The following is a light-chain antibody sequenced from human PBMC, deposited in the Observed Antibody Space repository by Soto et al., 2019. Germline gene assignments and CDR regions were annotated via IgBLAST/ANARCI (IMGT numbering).Light chain of an antibody. CDR1: NSDVGGYNY. Sequence: QSVLTQPPSASGSPGQSVAISCTGTNSDVGGYNYVSWYQQHPGKAPKLMIYEISKRPSGVPDRFSGSKSGNTASLTVSGLQAEDEADYYCSSYAGTHIVFGTGTKSPS. CDR2: EIS. V-gene: IGLV2-8*01. J-gene: IGLJ1*01. CDR3: SSYAGTHIV.